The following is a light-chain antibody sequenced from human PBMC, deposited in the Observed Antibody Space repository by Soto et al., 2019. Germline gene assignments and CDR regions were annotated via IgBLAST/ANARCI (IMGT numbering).Light chain of an antibody. V-gene: IGKV1-5*03. J-gene: IGKJ1*01. CDR3: QQYNSYLWT. CDR1: QSISNW. CDR2: KAS. Sequence: DIQMTQSPSTLSASVGDRVTITCRASQSISNWLAWYQQKPGKAPRLLIYKASSLDSGVPSRFSGSRSGTECTLTISSLQPEDFASYYWQQYNSYLWTVGQGTKGEIK.